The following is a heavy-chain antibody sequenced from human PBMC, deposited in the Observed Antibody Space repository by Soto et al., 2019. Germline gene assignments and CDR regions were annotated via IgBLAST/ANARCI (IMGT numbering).Heavy chain of an antibody. J-gene: IGHJ3*02. D-gene: IGHD6-25*01. V-gene: IGHV3-7*05. CDR3: ARDVSPGSSGLYFDAFDM. CDR1: EFAFSSYW. Sequence: EVQLVESGGGLVQPGGSLTLSCAASEFAFSSYWMTWVRQAPGKGLEWVANIRKDGSQRSYLDSVRGRFTISRDNSKNSLYLKMNSMRAEDTALYFSARDVSPGSSGLYFDAFDMWGQGTMVTVSS. CDR2: IRKDGSQR.